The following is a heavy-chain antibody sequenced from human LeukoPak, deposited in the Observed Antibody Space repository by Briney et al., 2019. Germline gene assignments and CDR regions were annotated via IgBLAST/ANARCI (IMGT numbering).Heavy chain of an antibody. D-gene: IGHD3-3*01. CDR1: GGSISSSSYY. Sequence: SETLSLTCTVSGGSISSSSYYWGWIRQPPGKGLEWIGGIYYSGSTYYNPSLKSRVTISVDTSKNQFSLKLSSVTAADTAVYYCARVAVRFLEWTQYYYYMDVWGKGTTVTVSS. J-gene: IGHJ6*03. V-gene: IGHV4-39*07. CDR3: ARVAVRFLEWTQYYYYMDV. CDR2: IYYSGST.